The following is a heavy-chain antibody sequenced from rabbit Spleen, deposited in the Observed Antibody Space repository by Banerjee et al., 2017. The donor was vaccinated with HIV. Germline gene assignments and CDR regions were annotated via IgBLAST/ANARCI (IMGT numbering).Heavy chain of an antibody. CDR3: ARDGAGSSYFNL. V-gene: IGHV1S7*01. CDR2: IDPVFGST. D-gene: IGHD8-1*01. CDR1: GFDFSGYG. Sequence: QLKESGGGLVTPGGTLKLSCKASGFDFSGYGMSWVRQAPGKGLEWIGYIDPVFGSTYYANWVNGRFTISSHNAQNTLYLQLNSLTAADTATYFCARDGAGSSYFNLWGQGTLVTVS. J-gene: IGHJ4*01.